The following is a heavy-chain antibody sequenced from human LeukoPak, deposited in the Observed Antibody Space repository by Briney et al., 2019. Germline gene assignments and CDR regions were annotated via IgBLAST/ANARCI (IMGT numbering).Heavy chain of an antibody. V-gene: IGHV4-38-2*02. D-gene: IGHD2-15*01. CDR3: ARVGVVVVAANY. CDR1: GYSISSGYC. Sequence: SETLSLTCTVSGYSISSGYCWGWIRQPPGKGLEWIGSIYHSGSTYYNPSLKSRVTISVDTSKNQFSLKLSSVTAADTAVYYCARVGVVVVAANYWGQGTLVTVSS. CDR2: IYHSGST. J-gene: IGHJ4*02.